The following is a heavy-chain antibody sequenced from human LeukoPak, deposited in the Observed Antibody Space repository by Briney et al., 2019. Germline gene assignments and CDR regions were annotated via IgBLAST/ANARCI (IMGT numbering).Heavy chain of an antibody. J-gene: IGHJ1*01. D-gene: IGHD6-19*01. Sequence: SVTVSFKASGYTFTSYYMHWVRQAPGQGLEWMGIINLSGGSTSYAQKFQGRVTMTRDTSTSTVYMELSSLRSEDTAVYYCARLYSSGWSAEYFQHRAKAPWSPSPQ. CDR3: ARLYSSGWSAEYFQH. CDR2: INLSGGST. CDR1: GYTFTSYY. V-gene: IGHV1-46*01.